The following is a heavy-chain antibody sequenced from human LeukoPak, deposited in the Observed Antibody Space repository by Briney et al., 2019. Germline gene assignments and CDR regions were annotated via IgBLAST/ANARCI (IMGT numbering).Heavy chain of an antibody. CDR2: IKQAGTQK. V-gene: IGHV3-7*01. CDR3: AREGGLGYCTNGICSTGYAFDI. CDR1: GFSFGRYW. Sequence: GGSLTLSCAASGFSFGRYWMNWVRQAPGKGLEWVAAIKQAGTQKFYVDSVRGRFTISRDNANNELFLQMNSLSVEDTGVYYCAREGGLGYCTNGICSTGYAFDIWGQGTMVTVSS. J-gene: IGHJ3*02. D-gene: IGHD2-8*01.